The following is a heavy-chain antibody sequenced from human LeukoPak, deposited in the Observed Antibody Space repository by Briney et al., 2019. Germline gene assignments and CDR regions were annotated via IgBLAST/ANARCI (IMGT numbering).Heavy chain of an antibody. V-gene: IGHV5-51*01. D-gene: IGHD6-13*01. CDR1: GYNFASYW. J-gene: IGHJ4*02. CDR2: IYPGDSDT. CDR3: ARVPAYSSSWVDY. Sequence: RGESLKISCKGSGYNFASYWIGWVRQMPGKGLEWMGIIYPGDSDTRYSPSFQGQVTISADKSISTAYLQWSSLKASDTAMYYCARVPAYSSSWVDYWGQGTLVTVSS.